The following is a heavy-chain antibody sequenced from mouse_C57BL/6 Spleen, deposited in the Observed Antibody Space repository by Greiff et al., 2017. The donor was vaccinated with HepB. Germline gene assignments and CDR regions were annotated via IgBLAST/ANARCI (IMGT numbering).Heavy chain of an antibody. D-gene: IGHD1-1*01. CDR1: GYTFTDYN. V-gene: IGHV1-18*01. J-gene: IGHJ1*03. Sequence: EVQLQQSGPELVKPGASVKIPCKASGYTFTDYNMDWVKQSHGKSLEWIGDINPNNGGTIYNQKFKGKATLTVDKSSSTAYMELRSLTSEDTAVYYCARSMDYGWYFDVWGTGTTVTVSS. CDR2: INPNNGGT. CDR3: ARSMDYGWYFDV.